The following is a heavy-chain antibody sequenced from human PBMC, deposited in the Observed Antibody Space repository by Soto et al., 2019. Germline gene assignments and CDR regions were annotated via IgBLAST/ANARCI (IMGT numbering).Heavy chain of an antibody. Sequence: ASVKVSCKASGYTFTSYGISWVRQAPGQGLEWMGWISAYNGNTNYAQKLQGRVTMTTDTSTSTAYMELRSLRSDDTAVYYCARAIVVITFGGVIVELDYWGQGTLVTVSS. D-gene: IGHD3-16*02. CDR1: GYTFTSYG. V-gene: IGHV1-18*01. CDR2: ISAYNGNT. J-gene: IGHJ4*02. CDR3: ARAIVVITFGGVIVELDY.